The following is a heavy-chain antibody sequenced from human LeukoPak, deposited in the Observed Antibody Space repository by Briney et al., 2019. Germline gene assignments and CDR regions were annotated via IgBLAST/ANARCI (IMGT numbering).Heavy chain of an antibody. CDR3: APQTMILVL. CDR2: IKEDGSKT. V-gene: IGHV3-7*01. Sequence: PGGSLRLSCAASGFTFSNYWMSWVRQAPGKGLEWVANIKEDGSKTDYVDSVKGRFTISRDNAKNSVFLQMNSLRAEDTAVYYCAPQTMILVLGGQGTLVTVSS. D-gene: IGHD3-22*01. J-gene: IGHJ4*02. CDR1: GFTFSNYW.